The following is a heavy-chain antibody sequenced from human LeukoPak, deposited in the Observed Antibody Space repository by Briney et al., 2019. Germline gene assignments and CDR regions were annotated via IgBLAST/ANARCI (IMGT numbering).Heavy chain of an antibody. V-gene: IGHV1-3*01. CDR3: ASEQHGRFDY. CDR1: RYTFTNYA. Sequence: ASVKLCCKPARYTFTNYAIHWVRGAPGLRLEWMGWINAGNGNTKYSQKFQGRVTITRDTSASTAYMELSSLRSEDTAVYFCASEQHGRFDYWGQGTLATVSS. D-gene: IGHD6-13*01. J-gene: IGHJ4*02. CDR2: INAGNGNT.